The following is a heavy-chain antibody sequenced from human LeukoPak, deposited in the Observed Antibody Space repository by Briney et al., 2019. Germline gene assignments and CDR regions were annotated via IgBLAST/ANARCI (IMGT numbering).Heavy chain of an antibody. J-gene: IGHJ4*02. CDR3: AGVYQPRYYYDSSGYYDY. CDR2: INPNSGGT. Sequence: ASVKVSCKASGYTFTGYYMHWVRQVPGQGLEWMGWINPNSGGTNYAQKFQGRVTMTRDTSISTAYMELSRLRSDDTAVYYCAGVYQPRYYYDSSGYYDYWGQGTLVTVSS. CDR1: GYTFTGYY. V-gene: IGHV1-2*02. D-gene: IGHD3-22*01.